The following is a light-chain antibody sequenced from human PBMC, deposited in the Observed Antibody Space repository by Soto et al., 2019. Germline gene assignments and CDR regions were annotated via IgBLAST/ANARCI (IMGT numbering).Light chain of an antibody. J-gene: IGKJ2*01. V-gene: IGKV1-33*01. CDR3: QHYVTLPPT. Sequence: DIQMTQSPSSLSASVGDRVTIACQASQDIVKYLNWYQQKPGKAPELLIYDASNLEPGVPSRFSVSGSGTHFTFTISSLHPEDIATYYCQHYVTLPPTFGQGTKLEIK. CDR2: DAS. CDR1: QDIVKY.